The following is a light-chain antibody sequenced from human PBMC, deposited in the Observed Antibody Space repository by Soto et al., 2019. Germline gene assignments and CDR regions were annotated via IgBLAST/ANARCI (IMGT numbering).Light chain of an antibody. J-gene: IGLJ2*01. Sequence: QPVLTQPASVSGSPGQSITISCTGTSSDVGGYNYVSWYQQHPGKAPKLMIYDVSNRPSGVSNRFSGSKSGNTASLTISGLQAEDEADYYCSSYTSSSTLVVFGGGTQLT. CDR3: SSYTSSSTLVV. CDR2: DVS. CDR1: SSDVGGYNY. V-gene: IGLV2-14*01.